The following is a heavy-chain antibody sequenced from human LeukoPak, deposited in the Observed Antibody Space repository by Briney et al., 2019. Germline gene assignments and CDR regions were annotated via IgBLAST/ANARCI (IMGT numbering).Heavy chain of an antibody. V-gene: IGHV4-59*01. CDR1: GGSISSYY. D-gene: IGHD3-22*01. CDR2: IYYSGST. CDR3: AREDDSSGYYFDY. J-gene: IGHJ4*02. Sequence: SETLSLTCTVSGGSISSYYWSWIRQPPGKGLEWIGYIYYSGSTNYNPPLKSRVTISVDTSKNRFSLKLSSVTAADTAVYYCAREDDSSGYYFDYWGQGTLVTVSS.